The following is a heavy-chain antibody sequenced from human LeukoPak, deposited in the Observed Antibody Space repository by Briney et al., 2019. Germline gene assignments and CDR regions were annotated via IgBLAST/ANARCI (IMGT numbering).Heavy chain of an antibody. CDR2: INHSGST. J-gene: IGHJ6*02. CDR1: GGSFSGYY. D-gene: IGHD2-15*01. V-gene: IGHV4-34*01. CDR3: ARGPLVGLASYYYYGMDV. Sequence: TSETLSLTCAVYGGSFSGYYWSWIRQPPGKGLEWIGEINHSGSTNYNPSLKSRVTISVDTSKNQFSLKLSSVTAADTAVYYCARGPLVGLASYYYYGMDVWGQGTTVTVSS.